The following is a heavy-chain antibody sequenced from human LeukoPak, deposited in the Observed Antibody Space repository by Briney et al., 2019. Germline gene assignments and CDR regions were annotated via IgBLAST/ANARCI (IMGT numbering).Heavy chain of an antibody. CDR2: IGGSDGST. Sequence: GWSLRLSCVASGLTFSRYAMSWVRQAPGKGLEWVSGIGGSDGSTDYADSVKGRFTISRDNSKNTLYLQVNSLRGEDTALYFCAKWGGRKWFDPWGQGTLVTVSS. V-gene: IGHV3-23*01. CDR1: GLTFSRYA. CDR3: AKWGGRKWFDP. J-gene: IGHJ5*02. D-gene: IGHD3-16*01.